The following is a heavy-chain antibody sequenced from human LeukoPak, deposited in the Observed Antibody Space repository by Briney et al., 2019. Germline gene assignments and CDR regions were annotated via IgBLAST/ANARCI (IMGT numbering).Heavy chain of an antibody. V-gene: IGHV4-39*07. CDR1: GGSISSSSYY. J-gene: IGHJ5*02. CDR3: AMEMHPVLNSLWFGEDKRNWFDP. Sequence: SETLSLTCTVSGGSISSSSYYWGWIRQPPGKGLEWIGSIYYSGSTYYNPSLKSRVTISVDKSKNQFSLKLSSVTAADTAVYYCAMEMHPVLNSLWFGEDKRNWFDPWGQGTLVTVSS. D-gene: IGHD3-10*01. CDR2: IYYSGST.